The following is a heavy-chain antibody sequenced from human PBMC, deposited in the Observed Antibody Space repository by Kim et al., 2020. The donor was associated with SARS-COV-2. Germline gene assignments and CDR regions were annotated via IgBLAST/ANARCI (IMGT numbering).Heavy chain of an antibody. Sequence: GDAGKGRVTISRDNAKNALYRQMNSRRAEDTAVYYCARDCVRLGELSTPWGQGTMVTVSS. CDR3: ARDCVRLGELSTP. D-gene: IGHD3-16*02. J-gene: IGHJ5*02. V-gene: IGHV3-11*05.